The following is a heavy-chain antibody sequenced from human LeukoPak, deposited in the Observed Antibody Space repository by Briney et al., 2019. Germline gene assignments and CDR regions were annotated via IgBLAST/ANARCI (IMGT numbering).Heavy chain of an antibody. Sequence: GGSLRLSCAASGFTFSRYWLHWVRQAPGKGLVWVSRIKSDGSSTGYADSVKGRFTISRDNPKNSLYLQMNSLRDEDTAIYYCARSLESDYWGQGTLVTVSS. J-gene: IGHJ4*02. CDR3: ARSLESDY. CDR1: GFTFSRYW. CDR2: IKSDGSST. V-gene: IGHV3-74*01.